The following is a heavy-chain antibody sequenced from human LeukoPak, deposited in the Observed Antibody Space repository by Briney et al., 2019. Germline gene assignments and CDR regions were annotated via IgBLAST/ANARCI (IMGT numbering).Heavy chain of an antibody. V-gene: IGHV3-30-3*01. Sequence: GGSLRLSCAASGFTFSSYAMHWVRQAPGKGLEWVAVIPYDGSNKYYAGSVKGRFTISRDNSKNTLYLQMNSLRAEDTAVYYCARGVVVTAYSYFQHWGQGTLVTVSS. J-gene: IGHJ1*01. CDR2: IPYDGSNK. D-gene: IGHD2-21*02. CDR1: GFTFSSYA. CDR3: ARGVVVTAYSYFQH.